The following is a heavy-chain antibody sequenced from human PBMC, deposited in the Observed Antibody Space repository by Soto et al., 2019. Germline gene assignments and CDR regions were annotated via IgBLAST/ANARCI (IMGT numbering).Heavy chain of an antibody. CDR3: ARDLDSELDY. Sequence: TLSLTCTVSGGSISSYYWSWIRQPPGKGLEWIGYIYYSGSTNYNPSLKSRVTISVDTSKNQFSLKLSSVTAADTAVYYCARDLDSELDYWGQGTLVTVSS. CDR1: GGSISSYY. J-gene: IGHJ4*02. CDR2: IYYSGST. V-gene: IGHV4-59*01. D-gene: IGHD1-7*01.